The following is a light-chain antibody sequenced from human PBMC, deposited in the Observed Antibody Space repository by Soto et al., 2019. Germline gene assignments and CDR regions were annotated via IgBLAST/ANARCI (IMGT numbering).Light chain of an antibody. CDR2: DVS. CDR1: SSDVGRYNY. Sequence: QSALAQPASVSGSPGQSIAISCSGTSSDVGRYNYVSWFQQHPGKAPKLMIYDVSNRPSGVSDRFSGSKSGNTASLTISGLQAEDEADYYCSSSTSSNTFVFGTGTKLTVL. CDR3: SSSTSSNTFV. V-gene: IGLV2-14*01. J-gene: IGLJ1*01.